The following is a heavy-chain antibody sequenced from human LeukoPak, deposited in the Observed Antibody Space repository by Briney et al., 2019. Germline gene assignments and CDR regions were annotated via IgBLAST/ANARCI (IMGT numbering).Heavy chain of an antibody. CDR2: INAGNGNT. Sequence: VASVKVSCKASGYTFTSYAMHWVRQAPGQRLEWMGWINAGNGNTKYSQKFQGRVTITRDTSASTAYMELSSLRSEDTAVYYCARAGLYSSGWYDYWGQGTLVTASS. CDR1: GYTFTSYA. CDR3: ARAGLYSSGWYDY. D-gene: IGHD6-19*01. V-gene: IGHV1-3*01. J-gene: IGHJ4*02.